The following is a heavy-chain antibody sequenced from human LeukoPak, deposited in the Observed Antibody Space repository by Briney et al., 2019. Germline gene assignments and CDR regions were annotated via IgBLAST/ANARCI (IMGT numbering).Heavy chain of an antibody. Sequence: GASVTVSCKASGYTFTGYYMHWVRQAPGQGLEWMGCINPNSGGTNYAQKFQGRVTMTRDTSISTAYMELSRLRSDDTAVYYCARARGYCSGGSCYGWFDPWGQGTLVTVSS. D-gene: IGHD2-15*01. CDR3: ARARGYCSGGSCYGWFDP. CDR1: GYTFTGYY. V-gene: IGHV1-2*02. CDR2: INPNSGGT. J-gene: IGHJ5*02.